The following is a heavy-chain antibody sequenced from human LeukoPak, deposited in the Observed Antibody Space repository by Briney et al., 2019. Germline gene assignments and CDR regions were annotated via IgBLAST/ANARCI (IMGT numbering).Heavy chain of an antibody. J-gene: IGHJ3*02. CDR3: ARGLRYCSSTSCYLNI. CDR2: IIPIFGTA. D-gene: IGHD2-2*01. Sequence: GASVNDSCKASGGTFSSYAISWVRQAPGQGLEWMGGIIPIFGTANYAQKFQGRVTITADESTSTAYMELSSLRSEDTAVYYCARGLRYCSSTSCYLNIWGQGTMVTVSS. V-gene: IGHV1-69*13. CDR1: GGTFSSYA.